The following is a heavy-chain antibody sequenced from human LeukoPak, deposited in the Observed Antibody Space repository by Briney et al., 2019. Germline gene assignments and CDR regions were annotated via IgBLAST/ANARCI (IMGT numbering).Heavy chain of an antibody. D-gene: IGHD2-2*01. CDR2: INHSGGT. Sequence: SETLSLTCAVYGGSFSGYYWSWIRQPPGKGLEWIGEINHSGGTNYDPSLKSRVTISVDTSKNQFSLKLSSVTAADTAVYYCARGYSSTSPRLDYWGQGTLVTVSS. CDR1: GGSFSGYY. CDR3: ARGYSSTSPRLDY. V-gene: IGHV4-34*01. J-gene: IGHJ4*02.